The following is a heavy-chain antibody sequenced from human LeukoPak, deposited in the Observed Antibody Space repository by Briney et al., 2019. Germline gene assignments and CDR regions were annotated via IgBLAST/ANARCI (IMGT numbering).Heavy chain of an antibody. CDR3: AKVAIYGGNSNGHFDY. D-gene: IGHD4-23*01. CDR2: ISGSGAIT. CDR1: GFTFNNYA. J-gene: IGHJ4*02. Sequence: QPGGSLRLSCAASGFTFNNYAMSWVRQAPGKGLEWVSAISGSGAITYYTDSVKGRFTISRDNSKNTLYLQMNSLRAEDTAIYYCAKVAIYGGNSNGHFDYWGQGTLVTVS. V-gene: IGHV3-23*01.